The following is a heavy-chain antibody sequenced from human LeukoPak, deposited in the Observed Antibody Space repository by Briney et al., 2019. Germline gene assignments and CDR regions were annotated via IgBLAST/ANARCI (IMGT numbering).Heavy chain of an antibody. CDR3: ARHGTGTRLWYFDL. CDR2: IDNSGST. D-gene: IGHD1-1*01. CDR1: GASISSYY. Sequence: SETLSLTCTVSGASISSYYWSWIRQPPEKGLEWIGYIDNSGSTNYNPSLKSRVTISVDKSKNQFSLRLSSVTAADTAVYYCARHGTGTRLWYFDLWGRGTLVTVSS. V-gene: IGHV4-59*08. J-gene: IGHJ2*01.